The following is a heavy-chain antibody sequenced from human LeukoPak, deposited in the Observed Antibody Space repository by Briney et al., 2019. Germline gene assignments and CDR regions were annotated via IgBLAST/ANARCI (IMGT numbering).Heavy chain of an antibody. CDR2: ISNSGFYI. Sequence: GGSLRLSCAASGFTLSSYTTNWVRQAPGKGLEWVLSISNSGFYIYYADSVKGRFVVSRDNANNSLYLQMNSLRDEDTAVYYCVTDGASDIWGQGTMVTVSS. CDR1: GFTLSSYT. V-gene: IGHV3-21*01. J-gene: IGHJ3*02. CDR3: VTDGASDI.